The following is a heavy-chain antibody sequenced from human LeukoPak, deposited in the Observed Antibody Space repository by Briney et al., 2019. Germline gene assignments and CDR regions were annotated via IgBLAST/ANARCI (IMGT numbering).Heavy chain of an antibody. V-gene: IGHV3-30*02. J-gene: IGHJ2*01. Sequence: GGSLRLSCAASGFTFSSYGMHWVRQAPGKGLEWVAFIRYDGSNKYYADSVKGRFTISRDNSKNTLYLQMNSLRAEDTAVYYCAKDLWFGDIRYFDLWGRGTLVTVSS. CDR1: GFTFSSYG. CDR3: AKDLWFGDIRYFDL. CDR2: IRYDGSNK. D-gene: IGHD3-10*01.